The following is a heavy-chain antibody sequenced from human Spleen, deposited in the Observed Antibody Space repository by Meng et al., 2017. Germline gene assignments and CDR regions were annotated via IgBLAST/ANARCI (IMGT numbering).Heavy chain of an antibody. CDR3: ATLGTTIDS. Sequence: QGQVQHWGAGLFKPSETLSLSCAVSGGSVGDYYWSWVRQPPGKGLEWIGEVNLSGTANNSPSLKSRVTIAADTSKNHISLNLTSVTAADTAVYYCATLGTTIDSWGQGTLVTVSS. CDR2: VNLSGTA. V-gene: IGHV4-34*01. J-gene: IGHJ4*02. CDR1: GGSVGDYY. D-gene: IGHD1-14*01.